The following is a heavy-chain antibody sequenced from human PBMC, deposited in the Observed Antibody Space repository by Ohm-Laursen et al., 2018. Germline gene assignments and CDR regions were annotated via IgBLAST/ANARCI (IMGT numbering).Heavy chain of an antibody. Sequence: SLRLSCSASGFTFDDYAMHWVRHAPGKGLEWVSGISWNSGSIGYADSVKGRFTISRDNAKNSLYLQMNSLRAEDTALYYCAKGGDGMDVWGQGTTVTVSS. J-gene: IGHJ6*02. CDR2: ISWNSGSI. CDR1: GFTFDDYA. V-gene: IGHV3-9*01. CDR3: AKGGDGMDV.